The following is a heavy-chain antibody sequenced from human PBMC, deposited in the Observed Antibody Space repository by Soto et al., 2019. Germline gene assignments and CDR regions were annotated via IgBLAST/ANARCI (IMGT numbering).Heavy chain of an antibody. V-gene: IGHV4-59*08. D-gene: IGHD6-19*01. CDR1: GGSISSYY. Sequence: SETLSLTCTVSGGSISSYYWSWIRQPPGKGLEWIGYIYYSGSTNYNPSLKSRVTISVDTSKNQFSLKLSSVTAADTAVYYCAREQWLGAFDIWGQGTMVTVSS. CDR3: AREQWLGAFDI. CDR2: IYYSGST. J-gene: IGHJ3*02.